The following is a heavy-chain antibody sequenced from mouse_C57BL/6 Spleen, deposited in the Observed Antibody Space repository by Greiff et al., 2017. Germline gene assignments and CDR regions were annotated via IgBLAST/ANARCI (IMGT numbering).Heavy chain of an antibody. Sequence: VQLQQPGAELVKPGASVKLSCKASGYTFTSYWMHWVKQRPGQGLEWIGMIHPNSGSTNYNEKFKSKATLTVDKSSSTAYMQLSSLTSEDSAVYYCARKYSGYWYFDVWGTGTTVTVSS. V-gene: IGHV1-64*01. D-gene: IGHD2-12*01. CDR1: GYTFTSYW. CDR2: IHPNSGST. J-gene: IGHJ1*03. CDR3: ARKYSGYWYFDV.